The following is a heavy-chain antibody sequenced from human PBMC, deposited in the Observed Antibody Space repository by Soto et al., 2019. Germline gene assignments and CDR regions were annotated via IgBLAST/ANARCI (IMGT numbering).Heavy chain of an antibody. D-gene: IGHD2-8*02. CDR2: ISGSGGRT. V-gene: IGHV3-23*01. Sequence: QPGGSLRLSCAASGFTFSSYAMSWVRQAPGKGLEWVSTISGSGGRTYYADSVKGRFTISRDNSKNTLYLQLNILGAEVTAVYYCAKGIEDIVLIPDDDWGQGTLVTVSS. CDR3: AKGIEDIVLIPDDD. J-gene: IGHJ4*02. CDR1: GFTFSSYA.